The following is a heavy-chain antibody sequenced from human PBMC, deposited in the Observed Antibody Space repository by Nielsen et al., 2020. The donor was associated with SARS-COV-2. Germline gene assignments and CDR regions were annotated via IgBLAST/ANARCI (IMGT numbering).Heavy chain of an antibody. CDR2: INPYSGGT. CDR3: ARARATIFGLVISYGMDV. J-gene: IGHJ6*02. D-gene: IGHD3/OR15-3a*01. Sequence: ASVKVSCKASGYTFTDYYIHWVRQAPGQGLEWMGRINPYSGGTNYAQKFQGTVTMTRDASISTVYMELTSDDTAVYYCARARATIFGLVISYGMDVWGQGTTVTVSS. CDR1: GYTFTDYY. V-gene: IGHV1-2*06.